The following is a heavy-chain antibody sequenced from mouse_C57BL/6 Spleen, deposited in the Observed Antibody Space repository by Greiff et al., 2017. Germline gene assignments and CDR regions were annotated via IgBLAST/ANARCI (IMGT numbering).Heavy chain of an antibody. Sequence: QVQLQQPGAELVKPGASVKLSCKASGYTFTSYWMQWVKQRHGQGLEWIGEIDPSDSYTNYNQKFKGKATLTVDTSPSTAYMQLSSLTSEDSAVYYCARAPDGYYEDYRGQGTTLTVSS. V-gene: IGHV1-50*01. CDR2: IDPSDSYT. CDR1: GYTFTSYW. J-gene: IGHJ2*01. D-gene: IGHD2-3*01. CDR3: ARAPDGYYEDY.